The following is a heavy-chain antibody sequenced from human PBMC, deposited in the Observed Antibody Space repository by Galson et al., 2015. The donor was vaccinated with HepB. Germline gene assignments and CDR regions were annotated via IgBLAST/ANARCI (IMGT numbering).Heavy chain of an antibody. Sequence: SLRLSCAASGFTFSDYYMSWIRQAPGKGLEWVSYISSSGSTIYYADSVKGRFTISRDNAKNSLYLQMNSLRAEDTAVYYCARDLFYLSSGRSGLGGFDPWGQGALVTVSS. CDR2: ISSSGSTI. D-gene: IGHD3-10*01. V-gene: IGHV3-11*01. CDR3: ARDLFYLSSGRSGLGGFDP. J-gene: IGHJ5*02. CDR1: GFTFSDYY.